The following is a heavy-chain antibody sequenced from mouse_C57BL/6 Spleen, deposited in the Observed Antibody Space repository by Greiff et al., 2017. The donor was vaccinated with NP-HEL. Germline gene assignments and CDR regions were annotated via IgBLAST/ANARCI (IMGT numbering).Heavy chain of an antibody. V-gene: IGHV5-9-1*02. J-gene: IGHJ2*01. Sequence: EVKLMESGEGLVKPGGSLKLSCAASGFTFSSYAMSWVRQTPEKRLEWVAYISSGGDYIYYADTVKGRFTIPRDNARNTLYLQMSSLKSEDTAMYYCTRDKGNYFDYWGQGTTLTVSS. CDR2: ISSGGDYI. CDR3: TRDKGNYFDY. CDR1: GFTFSSYA.